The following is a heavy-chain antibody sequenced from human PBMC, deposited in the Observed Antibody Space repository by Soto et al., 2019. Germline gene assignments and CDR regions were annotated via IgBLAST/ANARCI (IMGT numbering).Heavy chain of an antibody. Sequence: QVQLVQSGAEVKKPGSSVKVSCKASGGTFSSYAISWVRQAPGQGLEWMGGIIPIFGTANYAQKFQGRVTITADESTSTAYMELSSLRSEDTAVYYCASITMVRGFPASSIFDWGQGTLVTGSS. CDR2: IIPIFGTA. CDR3: ASITMVRGFPASSIFD. CDR1: GGTFSSYA. J-gene: IGHJ4*02. V-gene: IGHV1-69*01. D-gene: IGHD3-10*01.